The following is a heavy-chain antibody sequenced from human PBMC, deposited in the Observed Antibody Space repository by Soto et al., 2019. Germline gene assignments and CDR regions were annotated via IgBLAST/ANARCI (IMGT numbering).Heavy chain of an antibody. CDR3: ARDLFLWELRDGENYYGMDV. V-gene: IGHV3-30-3*01. CDR1: GFTFSSYA. D-gene: IGHD1-26*01. CDR2: ISYDGSNK. Sequence: GGSLRLSCAASGFTFSSYAMHWVRQAPGKGLEWVAVISYDGSNKYYADSVKGRFTISRDNSKNTLYLQMNSLRAEDTAAYYCARDLFLWELRDGENYYGMDVWGQGTTVTVSS. J-gene: IGHJ6*02.